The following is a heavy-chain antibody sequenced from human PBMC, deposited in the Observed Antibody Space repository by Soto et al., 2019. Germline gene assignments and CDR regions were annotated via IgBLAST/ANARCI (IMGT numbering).Heavy chain of an antibody. CDR3: ARDAILALVVAAGQIERHDGFDF. CDR2: INAGNGNT. J-gene: IGHJ3*01. CDR1: GYTFTSYA. Sequence: ASVKVSCKASGYTFTSYAMHWVRQAPGQRLEWMGWINAGNGNTKYSQKFQGRVTITRDTSASTAYMELSSLRSEDTAVHYCARDAILALVVAAGQIERHDGFDFWEKGT. V-gene: IGHV1-3*01. D-gene: IGHD2-15*01.